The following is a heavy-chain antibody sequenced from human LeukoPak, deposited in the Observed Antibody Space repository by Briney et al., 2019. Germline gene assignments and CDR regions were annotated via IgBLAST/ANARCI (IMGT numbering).Heavy chain of an antibody. V-gene: IGHV4-34*01. J-gene: IGHJ6*03. CDR3: ARPGGTFGVVTGYMDV. Sequence: SETLSLTCAVYGGSFSGYYWSWIRQPPGKGPEWIGEINHSGSTNYNPSLKSRVTISVDTSKNQFSLKLSSVTAADTAVYYCARPGGTFGVVTGYMDVWGKGTTVTVSS. CDR2: INHSGST. CDR1: GGSFSGYY. D-gene: IGHD3-3*01.